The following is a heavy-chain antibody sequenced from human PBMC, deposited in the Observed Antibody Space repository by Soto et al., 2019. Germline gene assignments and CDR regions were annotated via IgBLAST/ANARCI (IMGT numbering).Heavy chain of an antibody. CDR3: ASDELHLLPDSAFAL. J-gene: IGHJ3*01. CDR1: GFTFSDYY. CDR2: ITSSGGTM. Sequence: PGGSLRLSCAASGFTFSDYYMSWIRQAPGKGLEWVSYITSSGGTMYYADSVKGRFTISRDNAKNSLSLQMNSLRAEDTAVYYCASDELHLLPDSAFALWGQGTLVTVSS. V-gene: IGHV3-11*01. D-gene: IGHD1-1*01.